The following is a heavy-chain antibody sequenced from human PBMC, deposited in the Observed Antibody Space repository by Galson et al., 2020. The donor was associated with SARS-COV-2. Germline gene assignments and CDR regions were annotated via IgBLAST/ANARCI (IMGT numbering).Heavy chain of an antibody. CDR3: ARSPLGYDTSGGRHPFDI. CDR1: GYTFTNYW. D-gene: IGHD3-22*01. Sequence: HGESLKISCKGSGYTFTNYWIGWVRQMPGKGLEWMGIIYPGDSDTRYSPSFQGQVTISADKSISTAYLQWSSLKASDTAMFYCARSPLGYDTSGGRHPFDIWGQGTMVTVSS. J-gene: IGHJ3*02. V-gene: IGHV5-51*01. CDR2: IYPGDSDT.